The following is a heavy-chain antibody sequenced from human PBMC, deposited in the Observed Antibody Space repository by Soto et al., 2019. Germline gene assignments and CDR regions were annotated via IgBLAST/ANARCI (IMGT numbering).Heavy chain of an antibody. CDR2: IRSKAYGGTT. CDR3: TRMFCGTTTCHLFDS. D-gene: IGHD2-2*01. V-gene: IGHV3-49*04. Sequence: GGSLRLSCRASGFTFADYAMSWVRQAPGKGLEWVGFIRSKAYGGTTEYAASVKGRFTTSRDDSKSIAYLQMNSLKTEDTAVYYCTRMFCGTTTCHLFDSWGQGTLVTVSS. J-gene: IGHJ4*02. CDR1: GFTFADYA.